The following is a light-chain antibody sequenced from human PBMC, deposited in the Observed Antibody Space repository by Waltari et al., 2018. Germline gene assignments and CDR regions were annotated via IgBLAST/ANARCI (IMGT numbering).Light chain of an antibody. J-gene: IGLJ1*01. Sequence: QSALTQPASVSGSPGQSITISCTGTSSEVGSDNYVSWYQQHPGKAPKLMIYEVSSRPSGVSTRFSGSKSANTASLTISGLQAEDESDYYCSSSTSSSTLVFGTGTKVTVL. CDR3: SSSTSSSTLV. V-gene: IGLV2-14*01. CDR2: EVS. CDR1: SSEVGSDNY.